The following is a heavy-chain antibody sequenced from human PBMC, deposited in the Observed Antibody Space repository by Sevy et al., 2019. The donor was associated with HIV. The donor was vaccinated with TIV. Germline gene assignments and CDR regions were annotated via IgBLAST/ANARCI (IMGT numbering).Heavy chain of an antibody. Sequence: SETLSLTCAVYGGSFSGYYGSWIRQPPGKRLEWIGEINHSGSTNYNPSLKSRVTISVDTSKNQFSLQLSSVTAADTAVYYCVVVPAQGYFDYWGQGTLVTVSS. D-gene: IGHD2-2*01. CDR3: VVVPAQGYFDY. CDR2: INHSGST. J-gene: IGHJ4*02. V-gene: IGHV4-34*01. CDR1: GGSFSGYY.